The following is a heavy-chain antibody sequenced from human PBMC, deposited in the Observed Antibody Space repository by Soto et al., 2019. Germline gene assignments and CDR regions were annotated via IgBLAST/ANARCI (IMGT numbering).Heavy chain of an antibody. CDR1: GYPFTSYY. D-gene: IGHD6-19*01. Sequence: QVHLVQSGAAVKKPGASVKVSCKASGYPFTSYYMHWVRQAPGQGLEWMGMFNPTGGYTNYAQKFQGRVTMTSDTSTSTVYMEMSSLRSEDTAVYYCARGGTVAANFDYWGQGTLVTVSS. J-gene: IGHJ4*02. CDR3: ARGGTVAANFDY. CDR2: FNPTGGYT. V-gene: IGHV1-46*01.